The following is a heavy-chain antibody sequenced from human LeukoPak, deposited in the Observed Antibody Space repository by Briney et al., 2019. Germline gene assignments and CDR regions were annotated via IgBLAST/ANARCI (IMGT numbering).Heavy chain of an antibody. V-gene: IGHV3-20*04. CDR3: ARGGYLIDY. Sequence: PGGSLRLSCAASGFTISSYYMAWVRQAPGKGLEWVSGISWNSGSIGYADSVKGRFTISRDNAKNSLYLQMNSLRAEDTAVYYCARGGYLIDYWGQGTLVTVSS. CDR2: ISWNSGSI. D-gene: IGHD3-16*02. J-gene: IGHJ4*02. CDR1: GFTISSYY.